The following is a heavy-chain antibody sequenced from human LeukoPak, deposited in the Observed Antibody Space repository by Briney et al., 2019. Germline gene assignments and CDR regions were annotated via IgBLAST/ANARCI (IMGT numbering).Heavy chain of an antibody. J-gene: IGHJ4*02. Sequence: PSGTLSLTCAVSGGSISSSNWWSWVRQPPGKGLEWIGEIYHSGSTYYNPSLKSRVTISVDTSKNQFSLKLSSVTAADTAVYYCARLDFDWLLTPDYWGQGTLVTVSS. CDR3: ARLDFDWLLTPDY. V-gene: IGHV4-4*02. CDR2: IYHSGST. D-gene: IGHD3-9*01. CDR1: GGSISSSNW.